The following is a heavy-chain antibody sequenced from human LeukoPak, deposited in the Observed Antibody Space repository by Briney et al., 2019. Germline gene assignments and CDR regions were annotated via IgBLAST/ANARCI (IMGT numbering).Heavy chain of an antibody. CDR2: ISSSSSYI. CDR3: ARWRYSGYDYDY. V-gene: IGHV3-21*01. D-gene: IGHD5-12*01. Sequence: PGGSLRHSCAASGFTFSSYSMNWVRQAPGKGLEWVSSISSSSSYIYYADSVKGRFTISRDNAKNSLYLQMNSLRAEDTAVYYCARWRYSGYDYDYWGQGTLVTVSS. CDR1: GFTFSSYS. J-gene: IGHJ4*02.